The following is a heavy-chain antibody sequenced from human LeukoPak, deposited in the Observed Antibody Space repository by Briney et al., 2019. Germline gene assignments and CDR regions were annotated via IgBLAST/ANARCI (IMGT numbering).Heavy chain of an antibody. CDR2: IMPLFGTA. V-gene: IGHV1-69*05. J-gene: IGHJ6*03. D-gene: IGHD5-24*01. CDR1: GGTFNGYA. Sequence: SVKVSCKASGGTFNGYAISWARQAPGQGLEWMGGIMPLFGTANYAQEFQGRVTFTTDESASTAYMEVSSLRSEDTAVYYCASGSLGDGYGVGDYYQYMDAWGKGTTVTVSS. CDR3: ASGSLGDGYGVGDYYQYMDA.